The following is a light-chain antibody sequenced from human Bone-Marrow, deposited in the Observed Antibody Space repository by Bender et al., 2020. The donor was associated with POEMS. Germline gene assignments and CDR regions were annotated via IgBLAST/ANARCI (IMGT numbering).Light chain of an antibody. CDR3: SSHTSSRTWV. CDR2: DVS. V-gene: IGLV2-14*01. CDR1: SSDVGGYNY. Sequence: QSALTQPASVSGSPGQSITISCTGTSSDVGGYNYVSWYQQHPGKAPKLMIYDVSNRPSGVSDRFSGSKSGNTASLTISGLQAEDEADYYCSSHTSSRTWVFGGGTKLTVL. J-gene: IGLJ3*02.